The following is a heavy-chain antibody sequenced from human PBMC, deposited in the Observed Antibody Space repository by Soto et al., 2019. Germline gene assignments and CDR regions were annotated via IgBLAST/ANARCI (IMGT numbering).Heavy chain of an antibody. CDR3: AKDLDPIVVVPAARDY. J-gene: IGHJ4*02. V-gene: IGHV3-23*01. Sequence: PGGSLRLSCAASGFTFSSYAMSWVRQAPGKGLEWVSAISGSGGSTYYADSVKGRFTISRDNSKNTLYLQMNSLRAEDTAVYYCAKDLDPIVVVPAARDYWGRGTLVPVSS. CDR2: ISGSGGST. D-gene: IGHD2-2*01. CDR1: GFTFSSYA.